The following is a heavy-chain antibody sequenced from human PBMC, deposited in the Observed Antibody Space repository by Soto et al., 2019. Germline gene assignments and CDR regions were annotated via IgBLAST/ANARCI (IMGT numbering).Heavy chain of an antibody. V-gene: IGHV3-48*01. CDR2: ISSSSSTI. J-gene: IGHJ6*02. CDR1: GFTFSSHS. Sequence: EVQLVESGGGLVQPGGSLRLSCAASGFTFSSHSMNWVRQAPGKGLEWVSYISSSSSTIYYAASVKGRFTTSRDNAKNSLYLQTNSLRAEDTAVYYCARADSGYAHGYYYYGMDVWGQGTTVTVSS. D-gene: IGHD5-12*01. CDR3: ARADSGYAHGYYYYGMDV.